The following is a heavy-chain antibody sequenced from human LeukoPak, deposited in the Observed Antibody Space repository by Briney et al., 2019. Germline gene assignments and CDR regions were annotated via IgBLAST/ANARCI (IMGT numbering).Heavy chain of an antibody. D-gene: IGHD6-6*01. CDR1: GGSFSGYY. CDR2: INHSGST. CDR3: ARHGGGYSSLSPRLGAFDI. V-gene: IGHV4-34*01. J-gene: IGHJ3*02. Sequence: SETLSLTCAVYGGSFSGYYWSWIRQPPGKGLEWIGEINHSGSTNYNPSLKSRVTISVDTSKNQFSLKLSSVTAADTAVYYCARHGGGYSSLSPRLGAFDIWGQGTMVTVSS.